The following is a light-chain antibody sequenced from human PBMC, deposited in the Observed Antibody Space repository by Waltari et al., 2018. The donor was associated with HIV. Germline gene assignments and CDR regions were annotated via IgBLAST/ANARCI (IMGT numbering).Light chain of an antibody. CDR1: QSVSNY. CDR3: QQRTNWPPDT. V-gene: IGKV3-11*01. CDR2: DAS. Sequence: EIVLTQSPATLSLSPGERATLSCRASQSVSNYLAWYQQKPGQAPRLLIDDASNRASGIPARFSGSGSGTDFTLTISSLEPEDVAVYYCQQRTNWPPDTFGPGTKLEIK. J-gene: IGKJ2*01.